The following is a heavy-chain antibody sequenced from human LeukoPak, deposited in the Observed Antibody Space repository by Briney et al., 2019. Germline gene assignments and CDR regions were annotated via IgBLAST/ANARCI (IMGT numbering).Heavy chain of an antibody. CDR1: GGSISSYY. D-gene: IGHD1-26*01. Sequence: SETLSLTCTVSGGSISSYYWSWVRRSPGTGLEWIANMHSSGSTYYNPSLKSRVTISMDTSKNQFSLRLSSVTTADTAVYYCARDIRRVGATLYFDYWGQGTLVTVSS. V-gene: IGHV4-59*01. CDR2: MHSSGST. CDR3: ARDIRRVGATLYFDY. J-gene: IGHJ4*02.